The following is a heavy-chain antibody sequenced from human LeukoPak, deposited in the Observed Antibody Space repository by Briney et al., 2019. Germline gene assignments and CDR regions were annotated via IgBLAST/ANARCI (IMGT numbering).Heavy chain of an antibody. V-gene: IGHV1-8*01. CDR1: GYTFTSYD. CDR3: ARGKRWLQLQAFDY. D-gene: IGHD5-24*01. J-gene: IGHJ4*02. Sequence: GASVKVSCKASGYTFTSYDLHWVGQATGQGLDWVEWMNPNRGNNRYAQKFQGRVTMTSNNSISTDYMALNSLRSEDSAVYYCARGKRWLQLQAFDYWGQGTLVSVSS. CDR2: MNPNRGNN.